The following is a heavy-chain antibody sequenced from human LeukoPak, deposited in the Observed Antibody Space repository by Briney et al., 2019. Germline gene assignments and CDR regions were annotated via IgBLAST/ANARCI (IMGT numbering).Heavy chain of an antibody. J-gene: IGHJ6*03. CDR3: AKDSSSGGYYYYMDV. CDR2: IRYDGSNK. CDR1: GFTFSSYG. Sequence: PGGSLRLSCAASGFTFSSYGMHWVRQAPGKGLEWVAFIRYDGSNKYYADSVKGRFTISRDNSKNTLYLQMNSLRAEDTAVYYCAKDSSSGGYYYYMDVWGKGTTVTVSS. V-gene: IGHV3-30*02. D-gene: IGHD1-26*01.